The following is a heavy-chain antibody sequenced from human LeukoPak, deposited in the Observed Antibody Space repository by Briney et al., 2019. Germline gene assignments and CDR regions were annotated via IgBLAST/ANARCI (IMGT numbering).Heavy chain of an antibody. D-gene: IGHD1-26*01. CDR3: VTTLWE. CDR2: ISGDGLGT. Sequence: GGSLRLSCAASEFTFGDYDMSWVRQTLGKGLEWVSSISGDGLGTWYADSVRGRFTISRDKPGNTLYLQMNSLRAEDTAVYYCVTTLWEGGQGTMVTVSS. J-gene: IGHJ3*01. V-gene: IGHV3-23*01. CDR1: EFTFGDYD.